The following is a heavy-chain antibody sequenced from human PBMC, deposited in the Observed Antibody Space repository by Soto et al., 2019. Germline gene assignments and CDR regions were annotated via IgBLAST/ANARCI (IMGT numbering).Heavy chain of an antibody. CDR3: ARAGDSSGPVALGY. CDR2: IYHSGST. J-gene: IGHJ4*02. CDR1: GGSIGSGGSS. V-gene: IGHV4-30-2*01. Sequence: SETLSLTCAVSGGSIGSGGSSWSSIRQPPGKGLEWIGYIYHSGSTYYNPSLKSRVTISVDRSKNQFSLKLSSVTAADTAVYYCARAGDSSGPVALGYWGQGTLVTVS. D-gene: IGHD3-22*01.